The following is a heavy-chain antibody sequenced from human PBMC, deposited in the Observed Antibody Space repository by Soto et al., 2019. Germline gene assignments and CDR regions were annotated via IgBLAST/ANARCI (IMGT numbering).Heavy chain of an antibody. V-gene: IGHV4-34*01. CDR1: GGSFSGYY. Sequence: QVQLQQWGAGLLKPSETLSLTCAVYGGSFSGYYWSWIRQPPGKGLEWIGEINHSESTNYNPSLKSRVTISVDTSKNQFSLKLSSVTAADTAVYYCASRPITMIVVPYGMDVWGQGTTVTVSS. J-gene: IGHJ6*02. CDR2: INHSEST. D-gene: IGHD3-22*01. CDR3: ASRPITMIVVPYGMDV.